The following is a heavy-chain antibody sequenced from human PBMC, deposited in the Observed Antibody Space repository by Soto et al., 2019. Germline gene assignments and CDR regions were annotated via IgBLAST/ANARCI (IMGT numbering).Heavy chain of an antibody. Sequence: PGGSLRLSCAASGFNFNSYTINWVGQAPGKRLEWLSSISSSGYIFSTDSVRGRFTISRDNAKNSVYLQISSLRAEDTAVYFCARDCSGGSCYPGMDVWGQGTTVTVSS. D-gene: IGHD2-15*01. CDR1: GFNFNSYT. J-gene: IGHJ6*02. V-gene: IGHV3-21*01. CDR3: ARDCSGGSCYPGMDV. CDR2: ISSSGYI.